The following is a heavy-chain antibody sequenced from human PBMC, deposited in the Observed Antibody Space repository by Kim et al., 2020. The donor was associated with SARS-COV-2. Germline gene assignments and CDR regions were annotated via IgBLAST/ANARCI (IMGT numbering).Heavy chain of an antibody. CDR3: TKERHSSSWYRYAFDI. D-gene: IGHD6-13*01. J-gene: IGHJ3*02. V-gene: IGHV3-11*05. Sequence: DSGKGRFTISRDYAKSSLYLQMDSVRAEDTAVYYCTKERHSSSWYRYAFDIWGQGTMVTVSS.